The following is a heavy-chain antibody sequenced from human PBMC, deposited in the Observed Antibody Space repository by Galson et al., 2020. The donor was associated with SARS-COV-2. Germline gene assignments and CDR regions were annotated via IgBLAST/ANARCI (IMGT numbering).Heavy chain of an antibody. CDR3: ARDLRNDFWSGYPPIYYYYYGMDV. J-gene: IGHJ6*02. CDR2: IKQDGSEK. Sequence: GESLKISCAASGFTFSSYWMSWVRQAPGKGLEWVANIKQDGSEKYYVDSVKGRFTISRDNAKNSLYLQMNSLRAEDTAVYYCARDLRNDFWSGYPPIYYYYYGMDVWGQGTTVTVSS. V-gene: IGHV3-7*01. CDR1: GFTFSSYW. D-gene: IGHD3-3*01.